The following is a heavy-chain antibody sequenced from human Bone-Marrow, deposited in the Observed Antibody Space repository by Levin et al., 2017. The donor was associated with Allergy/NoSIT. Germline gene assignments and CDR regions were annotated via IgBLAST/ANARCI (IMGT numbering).Heavy chain of an antibody. J-gene: IGHJ4*02. CDR1: GFPFTSAW. V-gene: IGHV3-15*01. CDR3: TTVRRITIIGVVRIPSNYFDY. D-gene: IGHD3-3*01. Sequence: GESLKISCAASGFPFTSAWMSWVRQAPGKGLEWVGRIKSKTDGETRDYAAPVKGRFTISRDDSKNTLYLQMNSLKTEDTAVYYCTTVRRITIIGVVRIPSNYFDYWGQGTLVTVSA. CDR2: IKSKTDGETR.